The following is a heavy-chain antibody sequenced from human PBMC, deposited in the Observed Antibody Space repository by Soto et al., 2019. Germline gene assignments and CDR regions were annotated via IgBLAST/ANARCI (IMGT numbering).Heavy chain of an antibody. J-gene: IGHJ4*02. CDR2: ISDSGGQT. CDR1: GFTFSNYV. Sequence: GGSLRLSCAASGFTFSNYVMTWLRQAPGKGLEWVSCISDSGGQTYYADSVKGRFTISRDNSKNTLYLQMNSLRAEGTAVYYCAKERQTAYWGQGTLVTVSS. CDR3: AKERQTAY. V-gene: IGHV3-23*01.